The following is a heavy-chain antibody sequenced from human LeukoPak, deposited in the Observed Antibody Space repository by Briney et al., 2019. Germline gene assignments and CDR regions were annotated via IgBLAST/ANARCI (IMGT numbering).Heavy chain of an antibody. D-gene: IGHD6-19*01. CDR2: ISAYNGNT. J-gene: IGHJ3*02. CDR3: ARQYSSGWYMSAFDI. V-gene: IGHV1-18*01. Sequence: ASVKVSCKASGYTFTSYGISWVRQAPGQGLEWMGWISAYNGNTNYAQKLQGRVTMTTDTSTSTASMELRSLRSDDTAVYYCARQYSSGWYMSAFDIWGQGTMVTVSS. CDR1: GYTFTSYG.